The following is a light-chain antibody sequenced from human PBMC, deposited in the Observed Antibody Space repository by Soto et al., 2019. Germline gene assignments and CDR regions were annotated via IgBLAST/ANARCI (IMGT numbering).Light chain of an antibody. CDR2: DNS. Sequence: SYELAQPPSVSVAPGQTARITCGGSDIGSKSVHWYQQKPGQAPMMVVRDNSDRPSGIPERFSGSNSANTATLTISRVEAGDEADYYCHVWDSSSAHHVFGTGTKVTVL. V-gene: IGLV3-21*02. J-gene: IGLJ1*01. CDR3: HVWDSSSAHHV. CDR1: DIGSKS.